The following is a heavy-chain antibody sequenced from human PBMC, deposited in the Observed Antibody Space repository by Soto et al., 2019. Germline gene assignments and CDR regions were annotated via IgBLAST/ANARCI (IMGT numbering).Heavy chain of an antibody. Sequence: SETLSLTCTFSYYSIVSTYYCGWIRQPPGKGLEWIGNIYHSGSTYYNPSLKSRVTMSVDTSKNQLSLKLTSVTAVDSAVYYCARLNRDYYYYGMDVWGQGATVTVSS. CDR3: ARLNRDYYYYGMDV. J-gene: IGHJ6*02. CDR2: IYHSGST. V-gene: IGHV4-38-2*02. CDR1: YYSIVSTYY.